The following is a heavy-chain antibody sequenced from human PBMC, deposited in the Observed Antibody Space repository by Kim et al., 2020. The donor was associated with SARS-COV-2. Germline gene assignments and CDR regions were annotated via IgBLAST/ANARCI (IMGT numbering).Heavy chain of an antibody. Sequence: GGSLRLSCAASGFTFSSYAMSWVRQAPGKGLEWVSITSGSGATTYYADSAKGRLTISRDNSRNTLYLLMNSLRAEDTAGYYCAKGPGFSSGSAYFDSWG. J-gene: IGHJ4*01. V-gene: IGHV3-23*01. CDR1: GFTFSSYA. D-gene: IGHD6-19*01. CDR3: AKGPGFSSGSAYFDS. CDR2: TSGSGATT.